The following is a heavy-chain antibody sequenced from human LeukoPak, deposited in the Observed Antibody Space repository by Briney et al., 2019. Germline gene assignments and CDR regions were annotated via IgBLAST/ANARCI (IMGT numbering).Heavy chain of an antibody. CDR2: ISGSGGST. V-gene: IGHV3-23*01. Sequence: GGSLRLSCAASGFTFSSYAMSWVRQAPGKGLEWVSAISGSGGSTFYADSVKGRFTISRDNSKNTLYLQMNSLRAEDTAVYYCAIYDSSGYYNYWGQGTLVTVSS. D-gene: IGHD3-22*01. CDR1: GFTFSSYA. CDR3: AIYDSSGYYNY. J-gene: IGHJ4*02.